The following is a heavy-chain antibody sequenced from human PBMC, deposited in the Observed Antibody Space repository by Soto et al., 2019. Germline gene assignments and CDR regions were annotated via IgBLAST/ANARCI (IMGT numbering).Heavy chain of an antibody. J-gene: IGHJ6*03. CDR2: INHSGRA. Sequence: QVQLQQSGAGLLKPSETLSLTCAVYGGSFGFYYWSWIRQSPGRGLEWIGEINHSGRANYNPSLKSRVTISLDKSKNQFSLKLNSVTAADTAIYYCARGKVVDATFSKYYYMDVWGKGTTFTVSS. D-gene: IGHD2-8*02. CDR3: ARGKVVDATFSKYYYMDV. CDR1: GGSFGFYY. V-gene: IGHV4-34*01.